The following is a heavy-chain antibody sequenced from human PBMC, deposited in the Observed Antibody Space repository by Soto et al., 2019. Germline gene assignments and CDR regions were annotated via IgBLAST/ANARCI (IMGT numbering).Heavy chain of an antibody. D-gene: IGHD3-22*01. CDR1: GGSISSGGYS. CDR2: IYHSGST. Sequence: PSETLSLTCAVSGGSISSGGYSWSWIRQPPGKGLEWIGCIYHSGSTYYNPSLKSRVTISVDTSKNQFSLKLSSVTAADTAVYFCARGRYYDSSGYYYIWVQGTLVTVSS. V-gene: IGHV4-30-2*05. CDR3: ARGRYYDSSGYYYI. J-gene: IGHJ4*02.